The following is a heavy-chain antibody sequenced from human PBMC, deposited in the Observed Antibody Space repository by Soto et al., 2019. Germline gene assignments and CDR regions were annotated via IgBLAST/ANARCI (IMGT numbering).Heavy chain of an antibody. V-gene: IGHV4-31*03. Sequence: QLQLQESGPGLVKPSQTLCLACTVSGGYFRSGGYYWSWIRQLPGQGLEWIGYIYYSGSTYYNPCLKSRFTISLDTSKNQFSLKLSSVTAADTAVYYCARATSFSGHHGYWGQGTLVTVSS. J-gene: IGHJ4*02. D-gene: IGHD2-8*02. CDR3: ARATSFSGHHGY. CDR2: IYYSGST. CDR1: GGYFRSGGYY.